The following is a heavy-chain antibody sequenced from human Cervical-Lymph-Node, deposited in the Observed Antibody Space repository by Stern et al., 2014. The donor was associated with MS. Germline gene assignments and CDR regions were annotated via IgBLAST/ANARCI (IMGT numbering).Heavy chain of an antibody. D-gene: IGHD2-8*01. CDR1: GYSFTSYW. CDR2: IYPGDSDT. J-gene: IGHJ5*02. V-gene: IGHV5-51*01. Sequence: VQLVQSGAEVKKPGESLKISCKGSGYSFTSYWIGWVRQMPGKGLEWIGIIYPGDSDTRYSPSFQGQVTISADKSISTAYLQWSSLKASDTAMYYCARLSRYCTNGVCYVGWFDPWGQGTLVTVSS. CDR3: ARLSRYCTNGVCYVGWFDP.